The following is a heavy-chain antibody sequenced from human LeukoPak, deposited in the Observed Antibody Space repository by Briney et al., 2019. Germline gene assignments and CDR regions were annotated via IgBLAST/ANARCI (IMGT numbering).Heavy chain of an antibody. J-gene: IGHJ4*02. V-gene: IGHV4-59*08. Sequence: SETLSLTCTVSGGSISSYYWSWIRQPPGKGLEWIGYIYYSGSTNYNPSLKSRVTISVDTSKNQFSLKLSSVTAADTAVYYCSTYYYDSSGYTGDYWGQGTLVTVSS. CDR1: GGSISSYY. CDR3: STYYYDSSGYTGDY. D-gene: IGHD3-22*01. CDR2: IYYSGST.